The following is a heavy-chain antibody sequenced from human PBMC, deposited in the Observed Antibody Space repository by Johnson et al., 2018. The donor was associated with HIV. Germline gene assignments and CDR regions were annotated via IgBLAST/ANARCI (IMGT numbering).Heavy chain of an antibody. CDR3: ASSWGNAFDI. CDR1: GFTFTTYA. D-gene: IGHD7-27*01. V-gene: IGHV3-30*04. J-gene: IGHJ3*02. Sequence: QVQLVESGGGVVQPGRSLRLSCAASGFTFTTYAMHWVRQAPGKGLEWVAVISYDGSNKYYADSLKGRFTISRDNSKNTLYLQMNSLRAEDTAVYYCASSWGNAFDIWGQGTMVTVSS. CDR2: ISYDGSNK.